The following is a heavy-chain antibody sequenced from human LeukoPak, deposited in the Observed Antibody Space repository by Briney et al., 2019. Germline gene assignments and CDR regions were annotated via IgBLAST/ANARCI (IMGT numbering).Heavy chain of an antibody. CDR1: GGSISTYY. CDR3: AREDPQTTVPEGMDV. V-gene: IGHV4-59*01. D-gene: IGHD4-17*01. CDR2: IYYTGTT. J-gene: IGHJ6*02. Sequence: SETLSLTCSVSGGSISTYYWSWIRQPPGKGLEWIGYIYYTGTTNYNPSLRSRVTISVDTSRNQFSLRLSSVTASDTAVYYCAREDPQTTVPEGMDVWGHGTTVIVSS.